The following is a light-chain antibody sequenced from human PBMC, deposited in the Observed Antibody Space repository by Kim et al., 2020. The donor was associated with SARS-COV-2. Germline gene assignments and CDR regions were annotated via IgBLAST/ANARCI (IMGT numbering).Light chain of an antibody. Sequence: CPGESAPHSCRASQSVTSNLAWYQQKPGQAPRLRIYGASTRATGIPARFSGSGSGTEFTLTISSLQSEDFAVYYCQQYNNWPPLTFGGGTKVDIK. V-gene: IGKV3-15*01. CDR3: QQYNNWPPLT. CDR1: QSVTSN. CDR2: GAS. J-gene: IGKJ4*01.